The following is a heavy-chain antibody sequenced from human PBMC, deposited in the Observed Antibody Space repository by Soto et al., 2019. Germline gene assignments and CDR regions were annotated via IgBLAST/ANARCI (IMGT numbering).Heavy chain of an antibody. CDR3: TANDHDNHTNFDQ. CDR1: GFTFSGSS. V-gene: IGHV3-73*01. CDR2: IRSKANNYAT. Sequence: EVQLVESGRGLVQPGGSLKLSCAASGFTFSGSSMHWVRRAAGKGLEWVGRIRSKANNYATAYAASVKGRFTISRDDSKNTAYLQMNSLKTEDTAVYYCTANDHDNHTNFDQWGQGTLVTVSS. J-gene: IGHJ4*02. D-gene: IGHD3-9*01.